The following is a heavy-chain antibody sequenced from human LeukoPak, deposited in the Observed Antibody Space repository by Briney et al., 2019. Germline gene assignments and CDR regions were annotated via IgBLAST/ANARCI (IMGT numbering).Heavy chain of an antibody. J-gene: IGHJ5*02. CDR3: ARDEFPPSTVTTFSSFDP. D-gene: IGHD4-17*01. V-gene: IGHV4-34*01. CDR1: GGSFSGYY. Sequence: SETLSLTCAVYGGSFSGYYWSWIRQPPGKGLEWIGEINHSGSTNYNPSLKSRVTISVDTSKNQLSLKLSSVTAADTAVYYCARDEFPPSTVTTFSSFDPWGQGTLVTVSS. CDR2: INHSGST.